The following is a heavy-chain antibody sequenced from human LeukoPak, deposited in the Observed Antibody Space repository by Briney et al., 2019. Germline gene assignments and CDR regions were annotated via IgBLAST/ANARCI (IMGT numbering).Heavy chain of an antibody. V-gene: IGHV3-7*01. CDR1: GFTFSSYW. CDR2: IKQDGSEK. D-gene: IGHD6-6*01. J-gene: IGHJ5*02. Sequence: PGGSLRLSCAASGFTFSSYWMSWVRQAPGKGLEWVANIKQDGSEKYYVDSVKGRFTISRDNAKNSLYLKMNSLRAEDTAVYYCARGRPEYSSSSRFDPWGQGTLVTVSS. CDR3: ARGRPEYSSSSRFDP.